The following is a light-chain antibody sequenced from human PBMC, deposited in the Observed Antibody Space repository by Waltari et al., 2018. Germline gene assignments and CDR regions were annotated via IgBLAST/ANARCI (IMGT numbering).Light chain of an antibody. J-gene: IGLJ3*02. Sequence: QTVVTQEPSFSVSPGGTATLTCGLSSGSVYSSYYATWYQQTPGQAPRTLFYNTDTRSSGVPERFSGSILGHKAALTSTGAQADDESDYYGVLYIGSGIWVFGGGTKLTVL. CDR1: SGSVYSSYY. V-gene: IGLV8-61*01. CDR2: NTD. CDR3: VLYIGSGIWV.